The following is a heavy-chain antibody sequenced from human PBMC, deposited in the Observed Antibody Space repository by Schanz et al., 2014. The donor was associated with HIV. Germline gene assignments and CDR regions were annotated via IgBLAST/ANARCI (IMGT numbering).Heavy chain of an antibody. D-gene: IGHD6-19*01. CDR2: MNPNSGNT. CDR3: AKMARSVAANTNFDY. CDR1: GYTFTRYD. V-gene: IGHV1-8*01. J-gene: IGHJ4*02. Sequence: QVPLVQSGAEVKKPGASVQVSCKASGYTFTRYDINWVRQATGQGLEWMGWMNPNSGNTGYAQKFQGRVTMTRNTSINTAYMELSSLRVEDTAVYYRAKMARSVAANTNFDYWGQGTLVTVSS.